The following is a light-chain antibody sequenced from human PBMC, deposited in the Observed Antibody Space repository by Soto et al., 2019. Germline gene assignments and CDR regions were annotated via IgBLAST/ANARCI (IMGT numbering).Light chain of an antibody. V-gene: IGKV1-16*01. Sequence: DIQMTQSPSSLSASVGDRVTINCRASQGVSAYLLWYQQTQGKAPKLLIYAASNLLSGVPSRFSGSASGTEFTLTISSLQPDDFASYYGQQYQSFPMSTFGQGTKLEIK. CDR3: QQYQSFPMST. CDR2: AAS. J-gene: IGKJ2*01. CDR1: QGVSAY.